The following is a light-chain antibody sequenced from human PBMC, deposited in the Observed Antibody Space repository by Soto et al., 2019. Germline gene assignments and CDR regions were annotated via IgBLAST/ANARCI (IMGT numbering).Light chain of an antibody. CDR3: LQDYNYPYT. V-gene: IGKV1-6*01. CDR1: QGIRND. CDR2: AAS. Sequence: AIQMTQSPSYLSASVGDRVTITCRASQGIRNDLGWYQQKPGKAPKLLIYAASSLQSGVPSRFSGSAAATDLTLTISSLQPEDFASYYCLQDYNYPYTFGQGTKLDIK. J-gene: IGKJ2*01.